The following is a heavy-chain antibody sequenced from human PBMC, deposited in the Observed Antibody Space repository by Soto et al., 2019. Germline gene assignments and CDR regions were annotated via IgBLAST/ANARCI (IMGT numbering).Heavy chain of an antibody. CDR3: AKPTRYSSSWQFDY. Sequence: QPGGSLRLSCAASGFTFSSYAMSWVRQAPGKGLEWVSAISGSGGSTYYADSVKGRFTISRDNSKNTLYLQMNSLRAEDTAVYYCAKPTRYSSSWQFDYWGQGTLVTVPQ. CDR1: GFTFSSYA. J-gene: IGHJ4*02. CDR2: ISGSGGST. V-gene: IGHV3-23*01. D-gene: IGHD6-13*01.